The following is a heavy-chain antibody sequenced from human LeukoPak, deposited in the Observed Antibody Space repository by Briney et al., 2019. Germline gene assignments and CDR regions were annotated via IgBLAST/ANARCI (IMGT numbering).Heavy chain of an antibody. D-gene: IGHD2-2*01. V-gene: IGHV1-8*01. CDR3: ARGLTSRYCSSTSCYSPTPP. CDR2: MNPNSGNT. J-gene: IGHJ4*02. Sequence: PWASVKVSCKASGYTFTSYDINWVRQATGQGLEWMGWMNPNSGNTGYAQKFQGRVTMTRNTSISTAYMELSSLRSEDTAVYYCARGLTSRYCSSTSCYSPTPPWGQGTLVTVSS. CDR1: GYTFTSYD.